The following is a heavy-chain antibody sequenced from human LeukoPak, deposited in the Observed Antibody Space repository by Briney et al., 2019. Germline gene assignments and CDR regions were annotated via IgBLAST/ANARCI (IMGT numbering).Heavy chain of an antibody. Sequence: HTGRSLRLSCAASGFTFNSYAMSWVRQAPGKGLEWVSSISGSGGSTYYADSVRGRFTVSRDNSRNTLALQMNSLRAEDTAVYYCAGSPTVDAAFDIWGQGTMVTVSS. CDR3: AGSPTVDAAFDI. D-gene: IGHD4-23*01. CDR1: GFTFNSYA. V-gene: IGHV3-23*01. CDR2: ISGSGGST. J-gene: IGHJ3*02.